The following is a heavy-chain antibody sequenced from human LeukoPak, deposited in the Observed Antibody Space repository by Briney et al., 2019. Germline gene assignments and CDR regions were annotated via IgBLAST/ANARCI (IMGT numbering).Heavy chain of an antibody. D-gene: IGHD2/OR15-2a*01. J-gene: IGHJ4*02. V-gene: IGHV3-48*01. CDR3: ARGGLSIMGY. CDR1: GITFSSYS. CDR2: ISSSGSTK. Sequence: GGPLRLSCGASGITFSSYSMNWVRQAPGKGLEWVSYISSSGSTKYYADSVKGRFTISRDNARNSLYLQMNSLRAEDTAVYFCARGGLSIMGYWGQGTLVTVSS.